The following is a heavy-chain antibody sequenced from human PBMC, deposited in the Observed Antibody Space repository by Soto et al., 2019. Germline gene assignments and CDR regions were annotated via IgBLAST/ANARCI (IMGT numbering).Heavy chain of an antibody. Sequence: QVQLQESGPGLVKPSQTLSLTYTVSGGSISSGDYYWSWIRQHPGKVLEWIGYIYYSGRTYYNPSLKSRVTISVDTSKNQFSLKLSSVTAADTAVYYCARWWSGSRQGFDPWGQGTLVTVSS. D-gene: IGHD3-3*01. J-gene: IGHJ5*02. V-gene: IGHV4-31*03. CDR3: ARWWSGSRQGFDP. CDR1: GGSISSGDYY. CDR2: IYYSGRT.